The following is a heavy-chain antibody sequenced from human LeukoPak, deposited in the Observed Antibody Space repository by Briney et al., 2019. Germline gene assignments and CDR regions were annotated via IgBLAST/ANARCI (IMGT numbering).Heavy chain of an antibody. D-gene: IGHD6-19*01. CDR2: ISITEGT. Sequence: SETLSLTCSVSGGSVNTYYWSWIRQSAGKGLEWIGRISITEGTNYNPSLKSRASMSVDASKNQVSLKLGSETAADTAVYYCAKLRPDINDWYADDCWGQGTLVTVSS. J-gene: IGHJ4*02. V-gene: IGHV4-4*07. CDR1: GGSVNTYY. CDR3: AKLRPDINDWYADDC.